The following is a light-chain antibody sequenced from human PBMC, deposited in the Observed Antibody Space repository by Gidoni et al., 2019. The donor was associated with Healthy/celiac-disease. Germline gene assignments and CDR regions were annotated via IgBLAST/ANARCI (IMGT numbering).Light chain of an antibody. CDR2: AAP. CDR1: QSISSY. Sequence: DIQMTQSPSSLSASVGDRVTITCRASQSISSYLNWYQQKQGKAPKLLIYAAPSLQNGVPSRFSGSVSGTDFTLTISSLQPEDFATYYCQQSYSTPYTFGQGTKLEIK. CDR3: QQSYSTPYT. J-gene: IGKJ2*01. V-gene: IGKV1-39*01.